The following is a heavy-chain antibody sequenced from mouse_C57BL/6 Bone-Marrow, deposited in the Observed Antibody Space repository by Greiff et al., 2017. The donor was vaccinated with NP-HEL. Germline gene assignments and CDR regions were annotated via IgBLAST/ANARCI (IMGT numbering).Heavy chain of an antibody. D-gene: IGHD2-1*01. CDR1: GYTFTSYT. V-gene: IGHV1-4*01. J-gene: IGHJ4*01. CDR2: INPSSGYT. CDR3: ARGRNGNYDAMDY. Sequence: QVQLQQSGAELARPGASVKMSCKASGYTFTSYTMHWVKQRPGQGLEWIGYINPSSGYTKYNQKFKDKATLTADKSSSTAYMQLSSLTSEDSAVYYCARGRNGNYDAMDYWGQGTSVTVSS.